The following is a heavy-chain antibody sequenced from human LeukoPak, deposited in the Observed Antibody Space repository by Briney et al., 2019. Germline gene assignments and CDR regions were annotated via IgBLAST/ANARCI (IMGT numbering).Heavy chain of an antibody. Sequence: GGSLRLSCAASGFTFSSYGMHWVRQAPGKGLEWVTSIRSGGGIKYYAASVKGRFTISKDSSKNTLYLQMNSLRAEDTAVYYCATPQIMITFGGVIAPFDYWGQGTLVTVSS. V-gene: IGHV3-30*02. CDR3: ATPQIMITFGGVIAPFDY. J-gene: IGHJ4*02. D-gene: IGHD3-16*02. CDR1: GFTFSSYG. CDR2: IRSGGGIK.